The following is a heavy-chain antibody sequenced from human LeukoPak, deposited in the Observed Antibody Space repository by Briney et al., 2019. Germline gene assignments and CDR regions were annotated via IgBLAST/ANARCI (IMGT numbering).Heavy chain of an antibody. CDR1: GFTFSNAW. J-gene: IGHJ6*03. CDR3: ARAPRYYYYMDV. CDR2: ISYSSNTI. V-gene: IGHV3-48*01. Sequence: GGSLRLSCAASGFTFSNAWMSWVRQAPGKGLEWVSYISYSSNTIYYADSVKGRFTISRDNARNSLYLQMNSLRAEDTAVYYCARAPRYYYYMDVWGKGTTVTVSS.